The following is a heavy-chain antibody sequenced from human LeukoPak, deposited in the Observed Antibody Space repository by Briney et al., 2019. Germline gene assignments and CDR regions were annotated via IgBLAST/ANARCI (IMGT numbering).Heavy chain of an antibody. D-gene: IGHD6-13*01. Sequence: PSETLSLTCAVYGGSFSGYYWSWIRQPPGKGLEWIGEINHSGSTNYNPSLKSRVTISVDTSKNQFSLKLSSVTAADTAVYYCARDTGQGSSSWYDGWGQGTLVTVSS. CDR2: INHSGST. J-gene: IGHJ4*02. V-gene: IGHV4-34*09. CDR3: ARDTGQGSSSWYDG. CDR1: GGSFSGYY.